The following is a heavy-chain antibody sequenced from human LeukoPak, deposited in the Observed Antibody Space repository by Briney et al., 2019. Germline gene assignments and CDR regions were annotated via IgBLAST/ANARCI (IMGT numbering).Heavy chain of an antibody. CDR2: IYSGGST. CDR1: GFTVSSNY. Sequence: PGGSLRLSCAASGFTVSSNYMSWVRQAPGKGLEWVSVIYSGGSTYYADSVKGRFTISRDNSKNTLYLQMNSLRAEDTAVYYCAKAAVYHDSCPDSWGQGTLVTVSS. CDR3: AKAAVYHDSCPDS. V-gene: IGHV3-53*01. J-gene: IGHJ4*02. D-gene: IGHD5/OR15-5a*01.